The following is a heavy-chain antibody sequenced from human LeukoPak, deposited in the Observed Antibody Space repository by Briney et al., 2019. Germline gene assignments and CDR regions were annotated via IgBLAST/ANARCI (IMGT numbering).Heavy chain of an antibody. CDR3: ARDLGCSGGSWCY. D-gene: IGHD2-15*01. J-gene: IGHJ4*02. CDR1: GGTFSSYA. Sequence: SVKVSCKASGGTFSSYAISWVRQAPGQGLEWMGGIIPIFGTANYAQKFQGRVTITADESTSTAYMELSSLRSEDTAVYYCARDLGCSGGSWCYWGQGTLVTVSS. V-gene: IGHV1-69*01. CDR2: IIPIFGTA.